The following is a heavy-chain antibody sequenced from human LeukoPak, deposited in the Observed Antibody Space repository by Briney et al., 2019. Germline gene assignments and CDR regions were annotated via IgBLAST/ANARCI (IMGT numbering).Heavy chain of an antibody. Sequence: GGSLRLSCAAAGFSFSTYSMIWVGQAPGKGLEWVSSVSGTREYLSSPVSVRGPFTISRDNAKNTVYLPMTSLRAEDTAVYYSARWYSSGWYSDYWGQATLVTVSS. CDR3: ARWYSSGWYSDY. D-gene: IGHD6-19*01. J-gene: IGHJ4*02. CDR2: VSGTREYL. CDR1: GFSFSTYS. V-gene: IGHV3-21*06.